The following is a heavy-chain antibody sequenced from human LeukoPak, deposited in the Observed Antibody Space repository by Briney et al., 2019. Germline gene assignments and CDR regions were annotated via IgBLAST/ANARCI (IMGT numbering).Heavy chain of an antibody. J-gene: IGHJ6*02. CDR1: GFTFSGSA. D-gene: IGHD6-6*01. Sequence: GGSLRLSGAASGFTFSGSAVHWVRQASGKGLEWVGRIRGKANNYATAYAASVNGRFTISKNTAYLQMNTLKTEDTAVYYCTRGSSLGYYYGMDVWGQGTTVSVSS. V-gene: IGHV3-73*01. CDR3: TRGSSLGYYYGMDV. CDR2: IRGKANNYAT.